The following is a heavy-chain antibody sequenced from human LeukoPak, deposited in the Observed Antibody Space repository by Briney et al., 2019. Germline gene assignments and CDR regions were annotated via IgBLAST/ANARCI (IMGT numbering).Heavy chain of an antibody. D-gene: IGHD6-6*01. CDR3: ARVPYSSSSRSDY. CDR2: IIPMFGTA. J-gene: IGHJ4*02. Sequence: SSVKVSCKASGGTFSSYAISWVRQAPGQGLEWMGGIIPMFGTANYAQKFQGRVTITADESTSTAYMELSSLRSEDTAVYYCARVPYSSSSRSDYWGQGTLVTVSS. V-gene: IGHV1-69*01. CDR1: GGTFSSYA.